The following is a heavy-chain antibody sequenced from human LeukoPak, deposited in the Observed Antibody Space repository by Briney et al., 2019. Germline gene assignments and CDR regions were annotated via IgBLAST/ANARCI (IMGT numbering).Heavy chain of an antibody. Sequence: GGSLRLSCAASGFTFSSYAMHWVRQAPGKGLEWVAVISYDGSNKYYADSVKGRFTISRDNSKNTLYLQMNSLRAEDTAVYYCGRVGGRSKAAKGDAFDIWGQGTMVTVSS. J-gene: IGHJ3*02. D-gene: IGHD6-6*01. V-gene: IGHV3-30-3*01. CDR3: GRVGGRSKAAKGDAFDI. CDR2: ISYDGSNK. CDR1: GFTFSSYA.